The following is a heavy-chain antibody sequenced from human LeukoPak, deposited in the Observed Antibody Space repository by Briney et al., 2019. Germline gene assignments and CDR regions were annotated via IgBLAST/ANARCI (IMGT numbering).Heavy chain of an antibody. CDR3: ARGAARGYYYMDV. J-gene: IGHJ6*03. D-gene: IGHD6-6*01. CDR2: INPSGGST. V-gene: IGHV1-46*01. CDR1: GYTFTSYY. Sequence: GASVKVSCKASGYTFTSYYMHWVRQAPGQGLAWMGMINPSGGSTSYAQKFQGRVTMTRDMSTSTVYMELSSLRSEDTAVYYCARGAARGYYYMDVWGKGTTVTVSS.